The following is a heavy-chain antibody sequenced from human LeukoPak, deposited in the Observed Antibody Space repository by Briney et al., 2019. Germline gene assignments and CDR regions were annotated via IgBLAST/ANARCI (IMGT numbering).Heavy chain of an antibody. CDR1: GFTFSSYG. CDR3: ARASAVLLWFGEPFWFDP. V-gene: IGHV3-21*01. CDR2: ISSSSCYI. J-gene: IGHJ5*02. Sequence: PGGSLRLSCAASGFTFSSYGMSWVRQAPGKGLEWVSSISSSSCYIYYADSVKGRFTISRDNAKNSLYLQMNSLRAEDTAVYYCARASAVLLWFGEPFWFDPWGQGTLVTVSS. D-gene: IGHD3-10*01.